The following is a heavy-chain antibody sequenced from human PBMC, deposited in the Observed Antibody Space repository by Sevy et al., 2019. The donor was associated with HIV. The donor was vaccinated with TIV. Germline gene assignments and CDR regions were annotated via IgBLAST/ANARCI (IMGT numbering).Heavy chain of an antibody. D-gene: IGHD6-6*01. CDR1: GGSFSGYY. J-gene: IGHJ6*02. CDR3: ARRRHLKQYYYYYGMDV. CDR2: INHSGST. V-gene: IGHV4-34*01. Sequence: SETLSLTCAVYGGSFSGYYWSWIRQPPGKGLEWIGEINHSGSTNYNPSLKSRVTISVDTFKNQFSLKLSSVTAADTAVYYCARRRHLKQYYYYYGMDVWGQGTTVTVSS.